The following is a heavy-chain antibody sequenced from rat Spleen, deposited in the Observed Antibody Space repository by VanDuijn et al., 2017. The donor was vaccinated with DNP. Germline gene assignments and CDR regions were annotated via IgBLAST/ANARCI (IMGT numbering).Heavy chain of an antibody. J-gene: IGHJ2*01. Sequence: EVQLQESGPGLVKPSQSLSLTCSVTGYSITSDYWGWIRKFPGNKMAWIGHISYSGRTTYNPFLKSRISISRDTSKNQFFLQLNSVSTDDTSTYYCARWRIGPHYFDYWGQGVMVTVSS. CDR2: ISYSGRT. CDR1: GYSITSDY. CDR3: ARWRIGPHYFDY. V-gene: IGHV3-1*01. D-gene: IGHD1-11*01.